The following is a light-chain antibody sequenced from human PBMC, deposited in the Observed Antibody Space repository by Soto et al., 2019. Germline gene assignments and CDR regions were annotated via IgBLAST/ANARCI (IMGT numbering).Light chain of an antibody. V-gene: IGKV4-1*01. Sequence: DIVMTQSPDSLPVSLGERATINCKSSHTALYSTNNTTYLPRYHQKPGQPPKLLTSWATGFPARFSGSGSGTDFTLTISSLQSEDVAVYYCQQYNNWPWTFGQGTKVDIK. CDR2: WA. CDR3: QQYNNWPWT. J-gene: IGKJ1*01. CDR1: HTALYSTNNTTY.